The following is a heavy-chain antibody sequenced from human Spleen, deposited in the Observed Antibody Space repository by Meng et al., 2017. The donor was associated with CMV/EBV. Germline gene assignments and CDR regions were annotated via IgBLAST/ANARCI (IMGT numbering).Heavy chain of an antibody. CDR3: ARDRGYCSGTSCPGDAFDI. V-gene: IGHV4-59*01. J-gene: IGHJ3*02. Sequence: SETLSLTCAVYGGSFSSYYWTWIRQPPGKGLEWIGYIYYSGSTYNDPSLKSRVTISVDTSKNQFSLKLSSVTAADTAVYYCARDRGYCSGTSCPGDAFDIWGQGTMVTVSS. D-gene: IGHD2-2*01. CDR1: GGSFSSYY. CDR2: IYYSGST.